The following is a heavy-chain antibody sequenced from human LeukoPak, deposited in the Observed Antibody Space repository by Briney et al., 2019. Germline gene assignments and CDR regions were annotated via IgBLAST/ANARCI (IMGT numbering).Heavy chain of an antibody. J-gene: IGHJ4*02. Sequence: PGGSLRLSCAASGFTFSTYGIHWVRRAPGKGLEWVSSISSSSSYIYYADSVKGRFTISRDNAKNSLYLQMNSLRAEDTAVYYCAREGSGVAGHFDYWGQGTLVTVSS. CDR1: GFTFSTYG. D-gene: IGHD6-19*01. V-gene: IGHV3-21*01. CDR3: AREGSGVAGHFDY. CDR2: ISSSSSYI.